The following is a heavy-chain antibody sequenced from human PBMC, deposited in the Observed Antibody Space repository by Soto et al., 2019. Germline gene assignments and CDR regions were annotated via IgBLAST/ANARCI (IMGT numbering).Heavy chain of an antibody. CDR2: ISSSGSTI. CDR1: GFTFSDYY. J-gene: IGHJ4*02. D-gene: IGHD3-22*01. CDR3: ARDSYYYDSSGYPATYYFDY. Sequence: QVQLVESGGGLVKPGGSLRLSCAASGFTFSDYYMSWIRQAPGKGLEWVSYISSSGSTIYYADSVKGRFTISRDNAKNSLDLQMNSLRAEDTAVYYCARDSYYYDSSGYPATYYFDYWGQGTLVTVSS. V-gene: IGHV3-11*01.